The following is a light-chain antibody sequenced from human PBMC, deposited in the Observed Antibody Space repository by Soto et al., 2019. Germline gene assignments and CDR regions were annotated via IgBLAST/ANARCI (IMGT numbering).Light chain of an antibody. CDR1: SGIDVGTYR. J-gene: IGLJ3*02. CDR3: SIWYSSTWV. CDR2: YKSDSDN. V-gene: IGLV5-39*01. Sequence: QPVLTQPTSLSASPGASARFTCTLRSGIDVGTYRVYWYQQKPGSLPRFLLSYKSDSDNLQGSGVPSRFSGSRDASTTAGLLLISGLQSEDAADYYCSIWYSSTWVFGGGTKLTVL.